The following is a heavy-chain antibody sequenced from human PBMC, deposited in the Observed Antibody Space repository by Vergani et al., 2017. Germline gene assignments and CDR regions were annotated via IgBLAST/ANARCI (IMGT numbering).Heavy chain of an antibody. CDR3: ARSTYYYDSSGYLDY. J-gene: IGHJ4*02. CDR1: GFSLSTSGMC. V-gene: IGHV2-70*15. D-gene: IGHD3-22*01. Sequence: QVTLRESGPALEKPTQTLTLTCTFSGFSLSTSGMCVSWIRQPPGKALEWLARIDWDDDKYYSTSLKTRLTISKDTSKNQVVLTMTNMDPVDTATYYCARSTYYYDSSGYLDYWGQGTLVTVSS. CDR2: IDWDDDK.